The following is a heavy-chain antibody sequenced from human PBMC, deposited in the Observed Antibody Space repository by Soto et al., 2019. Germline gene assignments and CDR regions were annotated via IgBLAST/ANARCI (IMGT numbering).Heavy chain of an antibody. CDR1: GFTFSPFA. Sequence: QVQLVESGGGVVQPGRSLRLSCGASGFTFSPFAMHWVRQAPGKGLEWVAIIYFDGSEKYYADSVRGRFTISKDNSKNMLYLQMNSLRVEDTAVYYCVRDQDRSPPRAFDLWGQGTMVTVSS. CDR3: VRDQDRSPPRAFDL. V-gene: IGHV3-33*01. J-gene: IGHJ3*01. CDR2: IYFDGSEK. D-gene: IGHD3-22*01.